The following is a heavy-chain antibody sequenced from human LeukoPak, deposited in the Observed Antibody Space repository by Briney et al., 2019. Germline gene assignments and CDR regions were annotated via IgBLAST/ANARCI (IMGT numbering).Heavy chain of an antibody. J-gene: IGHJ6*02. D-gene: IGHD5-24*01. CDR1: ASLFTFSSDG. CDR3: ARMATNDYYYYGMDV. V-gene: IGHV3-33*01. Sequence: GGSLRLSCAASASLFTFSSDGMHWVRQAGGKGVEWVAVIWYDGSKKEYGDSVKDQFTISRDNSKTTVFLQINRLRAEDTAVYYCARMATNDYYYYGMDVWGQGTTVTVSS. CDR2: IWYDGSKK.